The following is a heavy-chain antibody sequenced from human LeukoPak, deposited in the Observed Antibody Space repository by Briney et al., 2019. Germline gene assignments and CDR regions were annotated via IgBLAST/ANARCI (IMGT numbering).Heavy chain of an antibody. V-gene: IGHV4-59*05. Sequence: PSETLSLTCTVSGGSISSYSWSWMRQPAGKGLEWIGRIYYSGSTYYNPSLKSRVTISVDPSKNQFSLKLSSVTAADTALYYCASTSNWVHNWFDPWGQGTLVTVSS. CDR2: IYYSGST. J-gene: IGHJ5*02. CDR1: GGSISSYS. D-gene: IGHD7-27*01. CDR3: ASTSNWVHNWFDP.